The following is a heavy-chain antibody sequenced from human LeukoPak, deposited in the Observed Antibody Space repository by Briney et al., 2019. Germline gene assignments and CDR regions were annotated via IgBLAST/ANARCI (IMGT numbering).Heavy chain of an antibody. J-gene: IGHJ4*02. V-gene: IGHV1-69*01. CDR3: ASTDRGYSYGWDYYFDY. D-gene: IGHD5-18*01. CDR1: GGTFSSYA. Sequence: SVKVSCKASGGTFSSYAISWVRQAPGQGLEWMGGIIPIFGTANYAQKFQGRVAITADESTSTAYMELSSLRSEDTAMYYCASTDRGYSYGWDYYFDYWGQGTLVTVSS. CDR2: IIPIFGTA.